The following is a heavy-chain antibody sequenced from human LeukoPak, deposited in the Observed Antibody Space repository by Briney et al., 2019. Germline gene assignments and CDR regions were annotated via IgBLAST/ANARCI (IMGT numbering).Heavy chain of an antibody. J-gene: IGHJ3*02. Sequence: PGGSLRLSCAASGFTVSSNYMSWVRQAPGKGLEWVSVIYSGGSTYYADSGKGRFTISRDNSKNTLYLQMNSLRAEDTAVYYCARDSPYSSRSTGAFDIWGQGTMVTVSS. CDR2: IYSGGST. V-gene: IGHV3-53*01. CDR1: GFTVSSNY. D-gene: IGHD6-13*01. CDR3: ARDSPYSSRSTGAFDI.